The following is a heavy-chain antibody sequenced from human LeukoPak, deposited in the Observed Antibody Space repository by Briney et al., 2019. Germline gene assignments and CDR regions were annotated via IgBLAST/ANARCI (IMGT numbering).Heavy chain of an antibody. D-gene: IGHD2-15*01. CDR1: GFTFSSYS. J-gene: IGHJ4*02. CDR3: AREALRYSFEDYFDY. V-gene: IGHV3-21*01. Sequence: GGSLRLSCAASGFTFSSYSMNWVRQAPGKGLEWVSSISSSSSYIYYADSVKGRFTISRDNAKNSLYLQMSSLRAEDTAVYYCAREALRYSFEDYFDYWGQGTLVTVSS. CDR2: ISSSSSYI.